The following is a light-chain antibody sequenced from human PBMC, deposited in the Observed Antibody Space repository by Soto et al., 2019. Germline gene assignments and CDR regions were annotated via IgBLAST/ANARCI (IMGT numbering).Light chain of an antibody. J-gene: IGKJ5*01. Sequence: DIQMTQTPSSPSASVGDRVTMTCRASQGISNYLAWYQQKPGKVPKLLIYAASTLQSGVPSRFSGSGSGTDFTLTISSLQPEDVATYYCQKYKSAPQVTFGQGTRLEIK. CDR3: QKYKSAPQVT. CDR1: QGISNY. CDR2: AAS. V-gene: IGKV1-27*01.